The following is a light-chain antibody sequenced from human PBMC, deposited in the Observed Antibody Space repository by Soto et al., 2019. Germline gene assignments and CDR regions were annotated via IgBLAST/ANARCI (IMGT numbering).Light chain of an antibody. CDR2: WAS. Sequence: DIVMTQSPDSLAVSLGERATINCKSSQSLFYSSNNKDYLAWYQQKPGQPPRLLIYWASTRESGVPERFSGSGSGTDFTLTVSSLQAEDVAVYYCHQYFNPPWTFGQGTKVEIK. CDR3: HQYFNPPWT. V-gene: IGKV4-1*01. J-gene: IGKJ1*01. CDR1: QSLFYSSNNKDY.